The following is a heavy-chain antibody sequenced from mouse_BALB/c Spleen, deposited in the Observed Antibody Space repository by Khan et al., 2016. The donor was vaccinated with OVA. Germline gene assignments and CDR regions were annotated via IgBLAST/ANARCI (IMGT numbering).Heavy chain of an antibody. CDR1: GFTFSDYG. J-gene: IGHJ3*01. CDR3: ARGGGTAPFAD. D-gene: IGHD1-2*01. V-gene: IGHV5-15*02. Sequence: EVELVESGGGLVHPGGSRKLSCAASGFTFSDYGMAWVRQAPGKGPEWVAFISDLAYTIYYADTVTGRFTISRENAKNTLYLEMSSLRSEDTAIYYCARGGGTAPFADWGLGTLVTVSA. CDR2: ISDLAYTI.